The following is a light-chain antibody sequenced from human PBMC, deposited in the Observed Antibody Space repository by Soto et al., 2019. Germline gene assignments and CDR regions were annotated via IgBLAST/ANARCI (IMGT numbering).Light chain of an antibody. CDR3: QQYKKYPWT. CDR2: AAS. Sequence: DIQLTQSPSTLSASVGDRVTITCQASQSLTSWLAWYQQKPGKAPKLLIYAASNLESGVPSRFSGSESGTQFSLTINGLQPDDFATYYCQQYKKYPWTFGQGTKVEI. CDR1: QSLTSW. V-gene: IGKV1-5*03. J-gene: IGKJ1*01.